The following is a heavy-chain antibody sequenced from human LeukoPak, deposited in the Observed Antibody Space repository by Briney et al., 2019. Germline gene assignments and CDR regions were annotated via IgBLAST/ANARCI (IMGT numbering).Heavy chain of an antibody. D-gene: IGHD3-16*01. Sequence: GGSLRLSCAASGFTFGDYAMSWVRQAPGKGLEWVGFIRTEDYDGATDYGASVKGRFTISRDDSKNIAYLQMNSLNTEDTGIYFCTRIFGYYYFYMDVWGKGTTVIVSS. V-gene: IGHV3-49*04. CDR1: GFTFGDYA. CDR3: TRIFGYYYFYMDV. CDR2: IRTEDYDGAT. J-gene: IGHJ6*03.